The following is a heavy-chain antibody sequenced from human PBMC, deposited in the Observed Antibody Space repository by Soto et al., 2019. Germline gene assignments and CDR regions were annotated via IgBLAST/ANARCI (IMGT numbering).Heavy chain of an antibody. CDR1: GFTFNNYA. V-gene: IGHV3-23*01. J-gene: IGHJ4*02. CDR3: AKGLYYYDSSGYRLSDY. CDR2: ISVSGGTT. D-gene: IGHD3-22*01. Sequence: EVQLLESGGDLVQPGGSLRLSCAASGFTFNNYALTWVRQAPGKGLEWVSTISVSGGTTHYADSVKGRFTISRDNSKKTVYLQMNSLRAEDTVVYYCAKGLYYYDSSGYRLSDYWGQGTLDPVSS.